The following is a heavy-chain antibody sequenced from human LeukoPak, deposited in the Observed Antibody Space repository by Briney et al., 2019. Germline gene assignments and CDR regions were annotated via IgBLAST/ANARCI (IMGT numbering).Heavy chain of an antibody. V-gene: IGHV1-18*01. D-gene: IGHD1-26*01. CDR3: ARDPALLELLDY. CDR1: GYTFTSHG. J-gene: IGHJ4*02. CDR2: ISAYNGNT. Sequence: ASVKVSCKASGYTFTSHGISWVRQAPGQGLEWMGWISAYNGNTNYAQKLQGRVTMTTDTSTSTAYMELRSLRSDDTAVYYCARDPALLELLDYWGQGTLVTVSS.